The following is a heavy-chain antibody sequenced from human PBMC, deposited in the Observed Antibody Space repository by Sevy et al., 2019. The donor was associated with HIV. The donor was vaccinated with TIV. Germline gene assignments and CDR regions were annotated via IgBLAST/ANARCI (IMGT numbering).Heavy chain of an antibody. CDR3: ARDRRFCGNECYLYYYYGMDV. CDR1: GFNVNDNY. V-gene: IGHV3-53*01. J-gene: IGHJ6*02. Sequence: PGGSLRLSCAASGFNVNDNYMTWVRQAPGKGLEWVSIIHADGSSYYADSVKGRFTMSRDDSKNIVNLQMNSLRADDTAVYYCARDRRFCGNECYLYYYYGMDVWGQGTAVTVSS. CDR2: IHADGSS. D-gene: IGHD3-16*02.